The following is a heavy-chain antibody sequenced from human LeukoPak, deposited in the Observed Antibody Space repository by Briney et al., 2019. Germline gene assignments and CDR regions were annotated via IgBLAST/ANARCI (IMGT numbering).Heavy chain of an antibody. Sequence: PSETLSLTCTVSGGSISSGGYYWSWIRQHPGKGLEWIGYIYYSGSTYYNPFLKSRVTISVDTSKNQFSLKLSSVTAADTAVYYCAREICLPLGDYGMDVWGQGTTVTVSS. J-gene: IGHJ6*02. CDR3: AREICLPLGDYGMDV. V-gene: IGHV4-31*03. D-gene: IGHD5/OR15-5a*01. CDR2: IYYSGST. CDR1: GGSISSGGYY.